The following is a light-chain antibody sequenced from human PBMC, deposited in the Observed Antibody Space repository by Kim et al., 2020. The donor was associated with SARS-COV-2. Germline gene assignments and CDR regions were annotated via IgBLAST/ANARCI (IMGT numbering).Light chain of an antibody. CDR2: LEGSGNY. Sequence: QLVLTQSSSASASLGSSVKLTCTLSSGHSSYIIAWHQQQPGKAPRYLMKLEGSGNYNKGSGVPHRFSGSSSGADRYLTISNLQSEDEADYYCETWDTNTRVFGGGTQLTVL. CDR3: ETWDTNTRV. J-gene: IGLJ3*02. CDR1: SGHSSYI. V-gene: IGLV4-60*03.